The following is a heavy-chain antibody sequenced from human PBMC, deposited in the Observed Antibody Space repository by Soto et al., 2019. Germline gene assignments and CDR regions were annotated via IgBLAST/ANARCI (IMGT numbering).Heavy chain of an antibody. V-gene: IGHV3-15*07. D-gene: IGHD3-10*01. Sequence: GGSLRLSCAASGFTFSNAWMNWVRQAPGKGLEWVGRIKSKTDGGTTDYAAPVKGRFTISRDDSKDTLYLEMNSLKTEDTAVYYCATDSVVGVILNAFDIWGQGTMVTVSS. CDR1: GFTFSNAW. J-gene: IGHJ3*02. CDR2: IKSKTDGGTT. CDR3: ATDSVVGVILNAFDI.